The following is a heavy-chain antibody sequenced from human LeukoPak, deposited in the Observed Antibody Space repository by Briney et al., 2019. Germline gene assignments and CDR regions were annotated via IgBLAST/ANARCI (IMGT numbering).Heavy chain of an antibody. D-gene: IGHD6-19*01. Sequence: GGSLRLSCAASGFTVNNKYMTWVRQAPGKGLEWVSSISSSSSYIYYADSVKGRFTISRDNAKNSLYLQMNSLRAEDTAVYYCARVSVAVAGTWNWFDPWGQGTLSPSPQ. J-gene: IGHJ5*02. CDR1: GFTVNNKY. CDR3: ARVSVAVAGTWNWFDP. CDR2: ISSSSSYI. V-gene: IGHV3-21*01.